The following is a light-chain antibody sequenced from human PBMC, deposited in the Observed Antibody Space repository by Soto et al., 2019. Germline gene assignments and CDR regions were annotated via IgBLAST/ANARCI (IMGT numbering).Light chain of an antibody. Sequence: EIVLTQSPATLSLSPGERATLSCRASQSINSNYLAWYQQKPGLAPRLVIYDTSRRAPGIPDRLTGSGSGTDFTLTISRLEPEDSPIYYCQQYGSSPTFGQGTRLEIK. CDR1: QSINSNY. V-gene: IGKV3D-20*01. J-gene: IGKJ5*01. CDR3: QQYGSSPT. CDR2: DTS.